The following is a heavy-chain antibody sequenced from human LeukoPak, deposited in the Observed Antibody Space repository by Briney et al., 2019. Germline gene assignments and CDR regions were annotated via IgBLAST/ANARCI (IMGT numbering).Heavy chain of an antibody. D-gene: IGHD6-19*01. J-gene: IGHJ3*02. CDR3: ARDQGIAVAGTLDAFDI. Sequence: GGSLRLSCAASGFDFSTYAMSWVRQAPGKGLEWVSGISGSGDTIYYADSVKGRFTISRDNAKNSLYLQMNSLRAEDTAVCYCARDQGIAVAGTLDAFDIWGQGTMVTVSS. CDR1: GFDFSTYA. CDR2: ISGSGDTI. V-gene: IGHV3-48*01.